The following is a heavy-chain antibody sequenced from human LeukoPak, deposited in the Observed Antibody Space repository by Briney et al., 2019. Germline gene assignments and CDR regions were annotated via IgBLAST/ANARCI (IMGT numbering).Heavy chain of an antibody. V-gene: IGHV1-2*02. J-gene: IGHJ5*02. CDR1: GYTFTGYY. D-gene: IGHD4-17*01. CDR2: INPNSGGT. Sequence: ASVKVSCKASGYTFTGYYMHWVRQAPGQGLEWMGWINPNSGGTNYAQKFQGRVTMTRDTSISTAYMELSRLRSDDTAVYYCARGALPPTVTTPGWFDPWGQGTLVTVSS. CDR3: ARGALPPTVTTPGWFDP.